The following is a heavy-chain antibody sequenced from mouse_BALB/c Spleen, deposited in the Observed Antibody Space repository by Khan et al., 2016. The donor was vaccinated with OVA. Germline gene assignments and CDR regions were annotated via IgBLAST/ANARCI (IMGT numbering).Heavy chain of an antibody. CDR3: VSDGAYDRNDGWFAY. J-gene: IGHJ3*01. CDR2: INPSNGYT. CDR1: GYTFTSYT. Sequence: QVQLKQSGAELARPGASVKMSCKASGYTFTSYTIHWIKMRPGQGLEWIGYINPSNGYTNYNQKFKDKATLTADKSSTTAYMQLSSLTSDDSAVYNCVSDGAYDRNDGWFAYWGLGTLVTVSA. D-gene: IGHD2-14*01. V-gene: IGHV1-4*01.